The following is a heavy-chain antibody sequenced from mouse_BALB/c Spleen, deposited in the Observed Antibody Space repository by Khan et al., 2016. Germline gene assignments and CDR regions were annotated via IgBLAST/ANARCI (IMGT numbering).Heavy chain of an antibody. CDR1: GFTFSRFG. CDR3: TRGDY. V-gene: IGHV5-17*02. Sequence: EVELVESGGGLVQPGGSRKLSCAASGFTFSRFGMHWVRQTPEKGLEWVAFISSGSSTIYYTDTLKGRFTISRDNPKNALLLQMTILWSEDTPMDYCTRGDYWGQGTTLTVSS. CDR2: ISSGSSTI. J-gene: IGHJ2*01.